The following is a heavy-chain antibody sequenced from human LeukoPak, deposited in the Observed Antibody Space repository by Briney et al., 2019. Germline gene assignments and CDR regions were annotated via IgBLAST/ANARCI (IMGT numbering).Heavy chain of an antibody. D-gene: IGHD1-1*01. CDR2: ISYDGSNK. CDR1: GFTFSSYA. CDR3: ARANWNGDYFDY. Sequence: GRSLRLSCAASGFTFSSYAMHWVRQAPGKGLGWVAVISYDGSNKYYADSVEGRFTISRDNSKNTLYLQMNSLRAEDTAVYYCARANWNGDYFDYWGQGTLVTVSS. J-gene: IGHJ4*02. V-gene: IGHV3-30*01.